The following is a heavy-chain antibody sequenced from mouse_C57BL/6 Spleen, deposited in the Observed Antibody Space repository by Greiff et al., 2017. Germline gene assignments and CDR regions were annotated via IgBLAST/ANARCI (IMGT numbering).Heavy chain of an antibody. V-gene: IGHV1-7*01. CDR2: INPSSGYT. Sequence: VMLVESGAELAKPGASVKLSCKASGYTFTSYWMHWVKQRPGQGLEWIGYINPSSGYTKYNQKFKDKATMTADKSSSTAYMQLSSLTYEDAAVYYCARTCDYAWFAYWGQGTLVTVSS. D-gene: IGHD2-4*01. J-gene: IGHJ3*01. CDR3: ARTCDYAWFAY. CDR1: GYTFTSYW.